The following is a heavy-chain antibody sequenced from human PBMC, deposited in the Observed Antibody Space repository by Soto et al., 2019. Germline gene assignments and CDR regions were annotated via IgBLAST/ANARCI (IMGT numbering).Heavy chain of an antibody. Sequence: EVQLVESGGALVRPGGSLRLSCAASGFTFSNTWMNWVRQAPGKGLEWVGRVKNKNDGGTIEYAAPVKGRFTISIDDSESTLYLRMNSLKTDDTGVYYCTTTLSSGFDSWGQGTLVTVSS. CDR1: GFTFSNTW. CDR2: VKNKNDGGTI. D-gene: IGHD3-22*01. J-gene: IGHJ4*02. V-gene: IGHV3-15*07. CDR3: TTTLSSGFDS.